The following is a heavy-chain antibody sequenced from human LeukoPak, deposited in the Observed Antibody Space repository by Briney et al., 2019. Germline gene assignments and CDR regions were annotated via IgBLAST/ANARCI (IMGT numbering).Heavy chain of an antibody. Sequence: GGSLRLSCAASGFTFSRYGMSWVSQAPGKWLEWVSAISGSGGSTYYADSVKGRFTISRDNAKNSLYLQMNSLRAEDTAVYYCAELGITMIGGVWGKGTTVTISS. CDR1: GFTFSRYG. CDR3: AELGITMIGGV. D-gene: IGHD3-10*02. CDR2: ISGSGGST. J-gene: IGHJ6*04. V-gene: IGHV3-23*01.